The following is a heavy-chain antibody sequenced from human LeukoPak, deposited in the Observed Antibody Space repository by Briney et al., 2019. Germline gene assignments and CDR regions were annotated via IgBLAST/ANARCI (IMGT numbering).Heavy chain of an antibody. V-gene: IGHV4-61*02. CDR3: ASTNYDFWSGSSIARAFDI. CDR2: IYTSGST. J-gene: IGHJ3*02. D-gene: IGHD3-3*01. CDR1: GGSISSGSYY. Sequence: SQTLSLTCTVSGGSISSGSYYWSWIRQPTGKGLEWIGRIYTSGSTNYNPSLKSRVTISVDTSKNQFSLKLSSVTAADTAVYYCASTNYDFWSGSSIARAFDIWGQGTMVTVSS.